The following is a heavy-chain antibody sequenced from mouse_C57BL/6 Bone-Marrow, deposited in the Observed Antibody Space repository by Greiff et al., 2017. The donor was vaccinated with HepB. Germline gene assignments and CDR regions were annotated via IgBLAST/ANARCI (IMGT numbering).Heavy chain of an antibody. V-gene: IGHV5-6*01. D-gene: IGHD1-1*01. CDR3: ANYYGSSYLFAY. CDR2: ISSGGSYT. J-gene: IGHJ3*01. CDR1: GFTFSSYG. Sequence: EVQVVESGGDLVKPGGSLKLSCAASGFTFSSYGMSWVRQTPDKRLEWVATISSGGSYTYYPDSVKGRVTISRDNAKNTLYLQMSSLKSEDTAMYDCANYYGSSYLFAYWGQGTLVTVSA.